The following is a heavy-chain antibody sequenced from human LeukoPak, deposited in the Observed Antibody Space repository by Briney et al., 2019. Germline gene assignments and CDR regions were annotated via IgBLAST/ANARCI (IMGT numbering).Heavy chain of an antibody. CDR2: ISGSGGST. CDR1: GFTFSSYA. CDR3: ANHYDSSGYYYRY. D-gene: IGHD3-22*01. V-gene: IGHV3-23*01. J-gene: IGHJ4*02. Sequence: GGSLRLSCAASGFTFSSYAMSWVRQAPGKGLEWVSAISGSGGSTYYADSVKGRFTISGDNSKNTLYLQMNSLRAEDTAVYYCANHYDSSGYYYRYWGQGTLVTVSS.